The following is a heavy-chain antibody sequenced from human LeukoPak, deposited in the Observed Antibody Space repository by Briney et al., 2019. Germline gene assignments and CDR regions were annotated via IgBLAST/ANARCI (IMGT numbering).Heavy chain of an antibody. V-gene: IGHV3-30-3*01. CDR3: ARVGPYCSSTSVSCWFDP. D-gene: IGHD2-2*01. Sequence: GGSLRLSCAASGFTFSNVWMSWVRQAPGKGLEWVAVISYDGSNKYFADSVKGRFTISRDNSKNTLYLQMNSLRAEDTAVYYCARVGPYCSSTSVSCWFDPWGQGTLVTVSS. CDR2: ISYDGSNK. CDR1: GFTFSNVW. J-gene: IGHJ5*02.